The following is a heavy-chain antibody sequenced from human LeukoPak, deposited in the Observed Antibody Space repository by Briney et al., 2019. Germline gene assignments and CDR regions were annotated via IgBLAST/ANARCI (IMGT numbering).Heavy chain of an antibody. CDR2: ISGSGGST. D-gene: IGHD4-17*01. CDR3: ASQSSTVTTSSNWFDP. Sequence: PGGSLRLSCAASGFTFSTYAMSWVRQAPGKGLEWVSAISGSGGSTYYADSVKGRFTISRDNSKDTLYLQMNSLRAEDTAVYYCASQSSTVTTSSNWFDPWGQGTLVTVSS. V-gene: IGHV3-23*01. CDR1: GFTFSTYA. J-gene: IGHJ5*02.